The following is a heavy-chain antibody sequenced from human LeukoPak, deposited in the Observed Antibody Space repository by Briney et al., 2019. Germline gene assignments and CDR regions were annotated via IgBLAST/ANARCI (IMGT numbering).Heavy chain of an antibody. Sequence: PSETLCLTCAVSGYSISSSNWWGWIRQSPGKGLEWIGHIYNSGSTNYSPSLKSRVTISVDTSKNQFSLKLSSVTAADTAVYYCARFKRAGGWSYFDYWGQGTLVTVSS. J-gene: IGHJ4*02. CDR2: IYNSGST. CDR3: ARFKRAGGWSYFDY. V-gene: IGHV4-28*01. D-gene: IGHD6-19*01. CDR1: GYSISSSNW.